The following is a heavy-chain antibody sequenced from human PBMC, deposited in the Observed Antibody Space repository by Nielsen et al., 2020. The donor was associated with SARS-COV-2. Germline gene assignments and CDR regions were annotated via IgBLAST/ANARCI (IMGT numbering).Heavy chain of an antibody. J-gene: IGHJ6*02. CDR3: AKSLLRYYYYGMDV. CDR2: ISGSGGST. D-gene: IGHD2-15*01. CDR1: GFTFSSYA. V-gene: IGHV3-23*01. Sequence: GGSLRLSCAASGFTFSSYAMSWVRQAPGKGLEWVSAISGSGGSTYYADSVKGRFTISRDNSKSTLYLQMNSLRAEDTAVYYCAKSLLRYYYYGMDVWGQGTTVTVSS.